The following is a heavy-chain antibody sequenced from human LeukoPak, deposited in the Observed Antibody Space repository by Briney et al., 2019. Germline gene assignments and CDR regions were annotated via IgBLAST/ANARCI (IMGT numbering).Heavy chain of an antibody. CDR2: FYHSGGT. CDR1: GGSISSYY. J-gene: IGHJ4*02. CDR3: ARSLSSSRFSLWKY. Sequence: SETLSLTCTVSGGSISSYYLSWMRQLPGKGREWIGYFYHSGGTNYNPSLQGRVTMSIDTSKNQFSLKLTSVTAADTAVYYCARSLSSSRFSLWKYWGQGTLVTVSS. D-gene: IGHD6-13*01. V-gene: IGHV4-59*01.